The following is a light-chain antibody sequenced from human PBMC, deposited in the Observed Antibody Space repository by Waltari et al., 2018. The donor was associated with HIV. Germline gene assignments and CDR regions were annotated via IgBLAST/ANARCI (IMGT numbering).Light chain of an antibody. J-gene: IGKJ3*01. CDR3: QQRSNWPPRGGFT. Sequence: EIVLTQSPAPLSLSLGESATLPCRASQSVSSYLAWYQQKPGQAPRLLIYDASNRATGIPARFSGSGSGTDFTLTISSLEPEDFAVYYCQQRSNWPPRGGFTFGPGTKVDIK. CDR1: QSVSSY. V-gene: IGKV3-11*01. CDR2: DAS.